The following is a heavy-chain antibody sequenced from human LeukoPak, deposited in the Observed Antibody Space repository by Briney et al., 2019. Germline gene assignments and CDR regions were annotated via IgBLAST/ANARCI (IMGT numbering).Heavy chain of an antibody. CDR2: INPNSGGT. CDR1: GYTFTGYY. CDR3: ARDVGLGGYDLGANFDY. D-gene: IGHD5-12*01. J-gene: IGHJ4*02. Sequence: ASVKVSCKASGYTFTGYYMHWVRQAPGQGLEWMGWINPNSGGTNYAQKFQGRVTMTRDTFISTAYMELSRLRSDDTAVYYCARDVGLGGYDLGANFDYWGQGTLVTVSS. V-gene: IGHV1-2*02.